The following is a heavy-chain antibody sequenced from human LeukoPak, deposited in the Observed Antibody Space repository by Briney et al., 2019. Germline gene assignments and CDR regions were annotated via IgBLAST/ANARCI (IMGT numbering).Heavy chain of an antibody. J-gene: IGHJ4*02. CDR3: ARDKWLTTTHYFDY. CDR1: GGTFSSYA. CDR2: IIPIFGTA. D-gene: IGHD4-11*01. Sequence: SVKVSCKASGGTFSSYAISWVRQAPGQGLEWMGGIIPIFGTANYAQKFQGRVTITADKSTSTAYMELSSLRSEDTAVYYCARDKWLTTTHYFDYWGQGTLVTVSS. V-gene: IGHV1-69*06.